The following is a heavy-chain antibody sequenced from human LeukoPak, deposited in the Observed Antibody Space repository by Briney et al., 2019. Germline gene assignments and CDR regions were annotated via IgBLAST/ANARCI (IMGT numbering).Heavy chain of an antibody. D-gene: IGHD3-3*01. CDR3: AKDGSDFWGDYYFDY. CDR2: IRYDGSNK. J-gene: IGHJ4*02. V-gene: IGHV3-30*02. Sequence: GGSLRLSCAASGFTFSSYGMHWVRQAPGKGLEGVAFIRYDGSNKYYADSVKGRFTISRGNSKNTLYLQMNSMRAEDTAVYYCAKDGSDFWGDYYFDYWGQGTLVTVSS. CDR1: GFTFSSYG.